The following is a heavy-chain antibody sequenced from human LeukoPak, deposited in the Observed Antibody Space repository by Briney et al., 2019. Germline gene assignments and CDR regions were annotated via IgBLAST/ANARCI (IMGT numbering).Heavy chain of an antibody. D-gene: IGHD2-15*01. Sequence: GGSLRLSCAASGFTFSSYWMTWVRQAPGKRLEWVTNIKQDGSEKYYEDSVKGRFTISRDNAKNSLYLQMNSLRAEDTAVYYCATPWGYCSGGSCFPFDSWGQGTLVTVSS. V-gene: IGHV3-7*05. CDR3: ATPWGYCSGGSCFPFDS. J-gene: IGHJ4*02. CDR1: GFTFSSYW. CDR2: IKQDGSEK.